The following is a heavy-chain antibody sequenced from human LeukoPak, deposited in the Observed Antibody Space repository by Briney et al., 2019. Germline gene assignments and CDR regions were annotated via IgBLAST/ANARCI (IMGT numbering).Heavy chain of an antibody. V-gene: IGHV4-38-2*02. Sequence: SETLSLTCTVSGYSISSGYYWGWIRQPPGKGLEWIGSIYHSGSTYYNPSLKSRVTISVDTSKNQFSLKLSSVTAADTAVYYCARGRGVIIIPFDYWGQGTLVTVSS. CDR1: GYSISSGYY. J-gene: IGHJ4*02. D-gene: IGHD3-10*01. CDR3: ARGRGVIIIPFDY. CDR2: IYHSGST.